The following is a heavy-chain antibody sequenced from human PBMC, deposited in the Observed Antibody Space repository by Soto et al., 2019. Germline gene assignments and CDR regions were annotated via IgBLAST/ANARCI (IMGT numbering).Heavy chain of an antibody. D-gene: IGHD6-6*01. CDR3: ARGGQLARYYYGMDV. CDR1: GYTFTGYY. J-gene: IGHJ6*02. CDR2: INPNSGGT. V-gene: IGHV1-2*04. Sequence: QVPLVQSGAEVKKPGASVKVSCKASGYTFTGYYMHWVRQAPGQGLEWMGWINPNSGGTNYAQKFQGWVTMTRDTSISTAYMELSRLRSDDTAVYYCARGGQLARYYYGMDVWGQGTTVTVSS.